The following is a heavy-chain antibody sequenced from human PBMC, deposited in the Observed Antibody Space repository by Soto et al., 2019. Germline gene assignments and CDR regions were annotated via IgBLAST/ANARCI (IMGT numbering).Heavy chain of an antibody. CDR1: GGSISRGGYY. Sequence: SETLSLTCTVSGGSISRGGYYWSWLRQHPGQGLEWIGYVSYSGSTYYNPSLKSRVTISVDTSKNQFSLKLSSVTAADTAVYYCARWGCGGDCRMVGAFDIWGQGTMVTVSS. J-gene: IGHJ3*02. D-gene: IGHD2-21*02. CDR3: ARWGCGGDCRMVGAFDI. V-gene: IGHV4-31*03. CDR2: VSYSGST.